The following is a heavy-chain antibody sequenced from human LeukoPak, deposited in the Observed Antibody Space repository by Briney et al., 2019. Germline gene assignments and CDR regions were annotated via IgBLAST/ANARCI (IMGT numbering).Heavy chain of an antibody. CDR2: INPNSGGT. CDR1: GYTFTGYY. V-gene: IGHV1-2*02. D-gene: IGHD6-19*01. J-gene: IGHJ3*02. Sequence: ASVKVSCKASGYTFTGYYMHWVRQAPGQGLERMGWINPNSGGTNYALKFQGRVTMTRDTSISTAYMELSRLRSDDTAVYYCARELDKPNSSGGYPDAFDIWGQGTMVTVSS. CDR3: ARELDKPNSSGGYPDAFDI.